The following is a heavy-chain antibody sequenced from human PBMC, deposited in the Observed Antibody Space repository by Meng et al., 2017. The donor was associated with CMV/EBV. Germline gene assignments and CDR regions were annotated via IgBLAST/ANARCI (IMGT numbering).Heavy chain of an antibody. CDR3: AREGGATGY. CDR2: ISAYNGNT. J-gene: IGHJ4*02. V-gene: IGHV1-18*01. D-gene: IGHD3-16*01. CDR1: GYTFTSYG. Sequence: ASVKVSCKASGYTFTSYGISWVRQAPGQGLEWMGWISAYNGNTNYSQKLQGRVTMTTETSTSTADMELRSLRSDDTAVYYCAREGGATGYWGQGTLVTVSS.